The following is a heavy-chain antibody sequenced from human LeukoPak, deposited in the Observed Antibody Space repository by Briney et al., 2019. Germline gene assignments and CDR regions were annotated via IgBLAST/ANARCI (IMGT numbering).Heavy chain of an antibody. Sequence: ASVKVSCKASGYTFTSYDINWVRQATGQGLEWMGWMNPNSGNTGYAQKFQGRVTMATDTSTSTAYMELRSLRSDDTAVYYCARRLAAAGSPPSAFDIWGQGTMVTVSS. CDR2: MNPNSGNT. CDR3: ARRLAAAGSPPSAFDI. J-gene: IGHJ3*02. CDR1: GYTFTSYD. V-gene: IGHV1-8*02. D-gene: IGHD6-13*01.